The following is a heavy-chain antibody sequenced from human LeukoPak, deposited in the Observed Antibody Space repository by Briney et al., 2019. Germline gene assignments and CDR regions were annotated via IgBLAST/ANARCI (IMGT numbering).Heavy chain of an antibody. Sequence: ASVKVSCKASGYTFTGYYMHWVRQAPGQGLEWMGWINPNSGGTNYAQKFQGRVTMTRDTSISTAYMELSRLGSDDTAVYYCARGNTIFGVDDYYYYYGMDVWGQGTKVTVSS. CDR3: ARGNTIFGVDDYYYYYGMDV. V-gene: IGHV1-2*02. D-gene: IGHD3-3*01. J-gene: IGHJ6*02. CDR2: INPNSGGT. CDR1: GYTFTGYY.